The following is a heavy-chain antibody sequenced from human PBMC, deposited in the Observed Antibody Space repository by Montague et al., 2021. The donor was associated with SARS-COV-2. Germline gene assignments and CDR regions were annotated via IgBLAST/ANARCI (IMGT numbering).Heavy chain of an antibody. CDR3: AGADRRSPDTTNLYYYKGMDL. J-gene: IGHJ6*02. D-gene: IGHD1-1*01. Sequence: SETLSLTCTVSGNSISTGYWASIRQLPGKELEWIGDIFYSARTTYNSSLMSRVTILVDKSKNQVSLNMSSVTAADTAVYYWAGADRRSPDTTNLYYYKGMDLWGQGTTVTVSS. V-gene: IGHV4-59*01. CDR1: GNSISTGY. CDR2: IFYSART.